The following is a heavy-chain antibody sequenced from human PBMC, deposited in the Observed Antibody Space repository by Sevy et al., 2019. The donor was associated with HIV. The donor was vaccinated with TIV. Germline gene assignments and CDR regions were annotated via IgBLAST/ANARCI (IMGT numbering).Heavy chain of an antibody. CDR3: ATFGTNFAPRFES. D-gene: IGHD2-8*01. CDR2: AHYSRNP. CDR1: GGSVNNHY. V-gene: IGHV4-59*02. J-gene: IGHJ5*01. Sequence: SETLSLTCSVSGGSVNNHYWTWIRQSPGKGLEWLGYAHYSRNPVYNPSLKSRLTISLDMSKNQFLLQLDFVTAADTTEYYSATFGTNFAPRFESWGQGTLVTVSS.